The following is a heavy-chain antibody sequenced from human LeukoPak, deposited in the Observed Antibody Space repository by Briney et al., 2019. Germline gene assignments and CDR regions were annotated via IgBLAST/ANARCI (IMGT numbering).Heavy chain of an antibody. Sequence: SETLSLTCTVSGGSISSSSYYWGWIRQPPGKGLEWIGYIYTSGSTNYNPSLKSRVTISVDTSKNQFSLKLSSVTAADTAVYYCARHTSLGISRYFDYWGQGTLVTVSS. D-gene: IGHD7-27*01. J-gene: IGHJ4*02. CDR3: ARHTSLGISRYFDY. CDR2: IYTSGST. V-gene: IGHV4-61*05. CDR1: GGSISSSSYY.